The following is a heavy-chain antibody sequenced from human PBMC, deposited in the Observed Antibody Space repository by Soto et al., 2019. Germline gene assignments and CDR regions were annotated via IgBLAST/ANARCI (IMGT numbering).Heavy chain of an antibody. Sequence: GGSLRLSCSASGFTFSIYAMHWVRQAPGKGLEYVSSISTNGGSTHYADSVKGRFTISRDNSKNTQYLQMNSLRAEDTAVYYCARDRWTYYYDSSGYHRYYYGMDVWGQGT. J-gene: IGHJ6*02. CDR1: GFTFSIYA. CDR3: ARDRWTYYYDSSGYHRYYYGMDV. D-gene: IGHD3-22*01. V-gene: IGHV3-64*04. CDR2: ISTNGGST.